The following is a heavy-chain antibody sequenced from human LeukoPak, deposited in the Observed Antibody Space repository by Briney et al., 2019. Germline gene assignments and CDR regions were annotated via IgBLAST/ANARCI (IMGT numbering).Heavy chain of an antibody. CDR2: ISSSAENT. D-gene: IGHD3-10*01. J-gene: IGHJ4*02. CDR3: ARAPRRFRGIIVTPLYYFDY. CDR1: EFTFSNYA. Sequence: AGGSLRLSCAASEFTFSNYAMNWVRQAPGRGLEWVSTISSSAENTYYTDSVKGRFTISRDNSKNTLFLQLSSLRAEDTAVYYCARAPRRFRGIIVTPLYYFDYWGQGTLATVSS. V-gene: IGHV3-23*01.